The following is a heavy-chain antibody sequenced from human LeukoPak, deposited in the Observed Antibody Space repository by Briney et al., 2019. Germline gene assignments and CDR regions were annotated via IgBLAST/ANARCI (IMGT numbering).Heavy chain of an antibody. CDR2: ISSSGSTI. CDR3: ARDSPSGLDY. Sequence: PGGSLRLSCAASGFTFSSYEMNWVRQAPGKGLEWVSYISSSGSTIYYADSVKGRFTISRDNSKNTLYLQMNSLRAEDTAVYYCARDSPSGLDYWGQGTLVTVSS. CDR1: GFTFSSYE. D-gene: IGHD1-26*01. J-gene: IGHJ4*02. V-gene: IGHV3-48*03.